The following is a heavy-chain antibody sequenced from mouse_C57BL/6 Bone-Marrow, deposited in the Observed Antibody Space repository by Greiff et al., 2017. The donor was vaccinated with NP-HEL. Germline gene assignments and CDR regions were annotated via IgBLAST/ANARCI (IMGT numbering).Heavy chain of an antibody. CDR1: GFNIKDDY. D-gene: IGHD1-1*01. CDR3: TTIITTVVARGAYAMDY. J-gene: IGHJ4*01. V-gene: IGHV14-4*01. Sequence: VQLKQSGAELVRPGASVKLSCTASGFNIKDDYMHWVKQRPEQGLEWIGWIDPENGDPEYASKFQGKATITADTSSNTAYLQLSSLTSEDTAVYYCTTIITTVVARGAYAMDYWGQGTSVTVSS. CDR2: IDPENGDP.